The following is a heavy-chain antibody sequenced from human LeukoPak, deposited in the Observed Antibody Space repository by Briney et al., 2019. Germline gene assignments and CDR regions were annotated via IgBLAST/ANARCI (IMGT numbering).Heavy chain of an antibody. CDR1: GYSFSSYG. J-gene: IGHJ6*02. CDR3: ARDSSYYESYGRDV. CDR2: ISGYNGNL. V-gene: IGHV1-18*01. D-gene: IGHD3-22*01. Sequence: ASVRVSCKASGYSFSSYGISWVRQAPGQGLEWMGWISGYNGNLNHAQKFQGRVSMTADTSTTTAYMELRSLRLDDTAVYFCARDSSYYESYGRDVWGQGTTVTVSS.